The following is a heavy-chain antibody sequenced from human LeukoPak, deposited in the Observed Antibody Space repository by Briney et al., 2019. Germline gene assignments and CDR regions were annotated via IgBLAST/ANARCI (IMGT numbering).Heavy chain of an antibody. D-gene: IGHD3-10*01. J-gene: IGHJ5*02. V-gene: IGHV1-69*13. CDR1: GGTFSSYA. CDR2: IIPIFGTA. CDR3: ALISVPGSKYNWFDP. Sequence: SVKVSCKASGGTFSSYAISWVRQAPGQGLEWMGGIIPIFGTANYAQKFQGRVTITADESTSTAYMELSSLRSEDTAVYYCALISVPGSKYNWFDPWGQGTLVTVSS.